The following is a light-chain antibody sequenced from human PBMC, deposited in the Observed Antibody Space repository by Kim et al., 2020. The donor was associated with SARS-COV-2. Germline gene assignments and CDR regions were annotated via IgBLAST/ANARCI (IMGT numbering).Light chain of an antibody. Sequence: QSALTQPRSVSGSPGQSVTISCTGTSNDVGGYNYVTWYQQRPGKAPKLMIYDVTKRPSGVPDRFSGSRSGNTASLTISGLQAEDEADYYCCSYAGRQIIMFGGGTQLTVL. CDR1: SNDVGGYNY. V-gene: IGLV2-11*01. J-gene: IGLJ3*02. CDR3: CSYAGRQIIM. CDR2: DVT.